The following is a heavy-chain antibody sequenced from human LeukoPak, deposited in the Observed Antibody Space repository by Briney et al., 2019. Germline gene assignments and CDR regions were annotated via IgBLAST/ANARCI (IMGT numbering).Heavy chain of an antibody. D-gene: IGHD5-12*01. CDR3: ARDRGVAEYSGYDSSFDY. Sequence: ASVKVSCKVSGYTLTELSMHWVRQAPGKGLEWMGGFDPEDGETIYAQKFQGRVTMTRDTSISTAYMELSRLRSDDTAVYYCARDRGVAEYSGYDSSFDYWGQGTLVTVSS. J-gene: IGHJ4*02. V-gene: IGHV1-24*01. CDR1: GYTLTELS. CDR2: FDPEDGET.